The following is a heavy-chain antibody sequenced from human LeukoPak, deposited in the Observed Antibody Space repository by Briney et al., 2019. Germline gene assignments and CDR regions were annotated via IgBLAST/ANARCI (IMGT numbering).Heavy chain of an antibody. CDR1: GFTVSSNY. Sequence: GGSLRLSCAASGFTVSSNYMSWVRQAPGKGLEWVSVIYSGGSTYYPDSVTGRFTISRDNSKNTLYLQMNSLRAEDTAVYYCARGGRGYSYGSIFDYWGQGTLVTVSS. CDR2: IYSGGST. J-gene: IGHJ4*02. V-gene: IGHV3-53*01. D-gene: IGHD5-18*01. CDR3: ARGGRGYSYGSIFDY.